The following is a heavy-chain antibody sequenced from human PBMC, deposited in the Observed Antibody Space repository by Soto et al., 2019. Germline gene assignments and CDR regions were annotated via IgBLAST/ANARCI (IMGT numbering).Heavy chain of an antibody. CDR3: ARSSRRTPTPYGQFDY. Sequence: ASVKVSCKASGGTFSSYTISWVRQAPGQGLEWMGRIIPILGIANYAQKFQGRVTITADKSTSTAYMELSSLRSEDTAVYYCARSSRRTPTPYGQFDYWGQGTLVTVSS. CDR2: IIPILGIA. D-gene: IGHD4-17*01. V-gene: IGHV1-69*02. CDR1: GGTFSSYT. J-gene: IGHJ4*02.